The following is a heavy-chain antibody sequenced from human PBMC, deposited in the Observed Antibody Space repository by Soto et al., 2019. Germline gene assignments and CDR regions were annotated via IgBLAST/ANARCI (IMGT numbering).Heavy chain of an antibody. V-gene: IGHV3-73*01. CDR3: SRRPYGPLDGDY. CDR2: IRSKANSYAT. J-gene: IGHJ4*02. D-gene: IGHD3-10*01. Sequence: EVQLVESGGGLVQPGGSLKLSCAASGFSFNGSAIHWVRQASGKGLEWVGRIRSKANSYATAYAASVNGRFTISRDDSKNTTYLQMNSLKTEDTAVYYCSRRPYGPLDGDYWGQGTLVTVSS. CDR1: GFSFNGSA.